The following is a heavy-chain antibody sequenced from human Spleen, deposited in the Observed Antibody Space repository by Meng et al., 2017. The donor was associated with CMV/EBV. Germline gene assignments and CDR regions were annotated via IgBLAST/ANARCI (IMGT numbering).Heavy chain of an antibody. CDR1: GGTLSSYA. D-gene: IGHD3-9*01. CDR2: ISADNQNT. J-gene: IGHJ4*02. V-gene: IGHV1-18*01. CDR3: ARVWIMTGVFSD. Sequence: SCKASGGTLSSYAISWVRQAPGQGREWMGWISADNQNTNLIQKFQGRITLTTDTSTSTAYMELRSLRSEDTAVYYCARVWIMTGVFSDWGQGTLVTVSS.